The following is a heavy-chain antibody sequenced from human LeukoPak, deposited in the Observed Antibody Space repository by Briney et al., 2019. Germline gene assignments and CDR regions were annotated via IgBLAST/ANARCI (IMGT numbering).Heavy chain of an antibody. J-gene: IGHJ4*02. D-gene: IGHD3-22*01. CDR1: GGTFSSYA. CDR3: AKDSPYYNASSGQMTFDS. CDR2: IIPIFGIA. Sequence: SVKVSCKASGGTFSSYAISWVRQAPGQGLEWMGRIIPIFGIANYAQKFQGRVTITADKSTSTAYMELRSMRSENTAVYYCAKDSPYYNASSGQMTFDSWGQGTLVTVSP. V-gene: IGHV1-69*04.